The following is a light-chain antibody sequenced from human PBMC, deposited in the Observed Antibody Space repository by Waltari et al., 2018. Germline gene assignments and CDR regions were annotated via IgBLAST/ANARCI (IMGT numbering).Light chain of an antibody. V-gene: IGKV1-9*01. Sequence: DIQLTQSPSFLSASVGDRVTITCRASQGINSCLAWYQQNPGKAPKLLIYAASTLQSGVPSRFSGSESGTEFTLTISSLQPEDFATYYCQQLHTYPITFGQGTLLEIK. CDR2: AAS. CDR1: QGINSC. CDR3: QQLHTYPIT. J-gene: IGKJ5*01.